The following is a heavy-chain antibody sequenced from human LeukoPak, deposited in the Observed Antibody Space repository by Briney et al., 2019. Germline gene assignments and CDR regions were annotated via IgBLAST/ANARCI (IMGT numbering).Heavy chain of an antibody. Sequence: SETLSLTCTVSGGSISSSNYYWGWIRQPPGKGLEWIGIIYYSGNTYYNPSLKSRVTISVDTSKNQFSLKLRSVTAADTAVYFCALKVPSNDAFDIWGQGTMVTVSS. CDR3: ALKVPSNDAFDI. CDR1: GGSISSSNYY. CDR2: IYYSGNT. V-gene: IGHV4-39*01. J-gene: IGHJ3*02.